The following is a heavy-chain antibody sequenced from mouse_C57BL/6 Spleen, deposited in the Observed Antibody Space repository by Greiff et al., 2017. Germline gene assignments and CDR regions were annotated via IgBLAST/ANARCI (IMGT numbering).Heavy chain of an antibody. CDR3: TRLNYGSPFAY. CDR2: IDPETGGT. V-gene: IGHV1-15*01. Sequence: VQLQQSGAELVRPGASVTLSCKASGYTFTDYAMHWVKQTPVHGLEWIGAIDPETGGTAYTQTFKGKAILTADKSSSTAYMELRSLTSEDSAVYYCTRLNYGSPFAYWGQGTLVTVSA. D-gene: IGHD1-1*01. CDR1: GYTFTDYA. J-gene: IGHJ3*01.